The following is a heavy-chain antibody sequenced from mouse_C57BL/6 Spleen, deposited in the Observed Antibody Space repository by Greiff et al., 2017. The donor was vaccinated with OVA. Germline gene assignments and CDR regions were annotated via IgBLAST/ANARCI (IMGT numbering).Heavy chain of an antibody. CDR1: GYTFTSYW. J-gene: IGHJ4*01. D-gene: IGHD1-1*01. V-gene: IGHV1-69*01. CDR2: IDPSDSYT. Sequence: QVQLQQPGAELVMPGASVKLSCKASGYTFTSYWMHWVKQRPGQGLEWIGEIDPSDSYTNYNQKFKGKSTLTVDESSSTAYMQLSSLTSEDSAVYYCARRGRAAMDYWGQGTSVTVSS. CDR3: ARRGRAAMDY.